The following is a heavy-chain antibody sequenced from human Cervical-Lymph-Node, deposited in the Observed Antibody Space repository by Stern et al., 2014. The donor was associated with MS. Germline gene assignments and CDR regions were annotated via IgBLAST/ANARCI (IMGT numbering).Heavy chain of an antibody. V-gene: IGHV1-69*19. CDR3: ARINRDRSSWYDY. Sequence: VQLVESGAEVKKPGSSVKVSCKTSGGTFTSYGITWVRQASEQGLEWMGGIIPTLGTFNYAQKFQDRITITADYSTNTVDMELTSLRSEDTAVYYCARINRDRSSWYDYWGQGTLVTVSS. D-gene: IGHD6-13*01. CDR1: GGTFTSYG. J-gene: IGHJ4*02. CDR2: IIPTLGTF.